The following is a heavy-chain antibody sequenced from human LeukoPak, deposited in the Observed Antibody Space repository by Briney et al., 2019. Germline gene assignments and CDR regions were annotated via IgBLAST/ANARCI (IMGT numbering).Heavy chain of an antibody. D-gene: IGHD6-19*01. CDR1: GYTFTSYG. CDR3: ARDRGQWLVLDYFDY. CDR2: ISAYNGNT. J-gene: IGHJ4*02. Sequence: GASVKVSCKASGYTFTSYGISWVRQAPGQGLEWMGWISAYNGNTNYAQKLQGRVTMTTDTSTSTAYMELRSLRSDDTAVYYRARDRGQWLVLDYFDYWGQGTLVTVSS. V-gene: IGHV1-18*01.